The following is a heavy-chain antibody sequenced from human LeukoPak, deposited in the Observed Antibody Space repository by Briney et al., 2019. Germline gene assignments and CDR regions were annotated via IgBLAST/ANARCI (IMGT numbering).Heavy chain of an antibody. J-gene: IGHJ4*02. CDR2: IYSTGST. D-gene: IGHD5-12*01. V-gene: IGHV4-4*07. CDR1: GGSISYHY. Sequence: SETLSLTCTVSGGSISYHYWNWIRQPAGKGMEWIGRIYSTGSTNLNPSLMSRVTMSVDTSKNQFSLKLSSVTAADTAVYYCARAEAYSGYGSFDYWGQGTLVTVSS. CDR3: ARAEAYSGYGSFDY.